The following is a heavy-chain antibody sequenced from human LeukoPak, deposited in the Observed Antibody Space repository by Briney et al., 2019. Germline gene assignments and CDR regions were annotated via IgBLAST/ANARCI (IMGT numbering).Heavy chain of an antibody. CDR1: GFTFSTYG. Sequence: PGGSLRFSCAASGFTFSTYGMHWVRQAPGKGLEWVAVISYDGSDKYYADSVKGRFTISRDNAKNSLYLQMNSLRAEDTAVYYCARDSRHIVVPAGDKYYYYYMDVWGKGTTVTVSS. V-gene: IGHV3-30*03. D-gene: IGHD2-2*01. J-gene: IGHJ6*03. CDR2: ISYDGSDK. CDR3: ARDSRHIVVPAGDKYYYYYMDV.